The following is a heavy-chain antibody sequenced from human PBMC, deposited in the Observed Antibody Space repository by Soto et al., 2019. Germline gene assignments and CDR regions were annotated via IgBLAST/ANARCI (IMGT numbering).Heavy chain of an antibody. CDR1: GFTFSNAW. Sequence: GGSLRLSCTVSGFTFSNAWMTWVRQAPGKGLEWVGGIKSKTDDGTTDYAAPVKGRFTISRDDSRNTLYLQMNSLKTEDTAVYYCTTDSSSWAYYYYYGMAVWGQGTTVTSP. D-gene: IGHD2-2*01. V-gene: IGHV3-15*01. CDR3: TTDSSSWAYYYYYGMAV. CDR2: IKSKTDDGTT. J-gene: IGHJ6*02.